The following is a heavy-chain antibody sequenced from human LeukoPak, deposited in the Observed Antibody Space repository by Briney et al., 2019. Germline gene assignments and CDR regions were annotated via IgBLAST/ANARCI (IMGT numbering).Heavy chain of an antibody. J-gene: IGHJ3*02. Sequence: GASVKVSCKASGYTFTSYGISWVRQAPGQGLEWMGWISAYNGNTNYAQKLQGRVTMTTDTSTSTAYMELRSLRSDDTAVYYCATADYGDLEGAFDIWGQGTMVTVSS. CDR3: ATADYGDLEGAFDI. V-gene: IGHV1-18*01. CDR1: GYTFTSYG. D-gene: IGHD4-17*01. CDR2: ISAYNGNT.